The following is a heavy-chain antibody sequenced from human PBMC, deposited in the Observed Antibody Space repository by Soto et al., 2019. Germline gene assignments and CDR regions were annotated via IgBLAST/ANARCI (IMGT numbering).Heavy chain of an antibody. CDR1: GFTFSSYA. CDR2: ISGSGGST. D-gene: IGHD6-13*01. CDR3: AKDGDSSSWSSTTNYYFDY. V-gene: IGHV3-23*01. Sequence: VGSLRLSCAASGFTFSSYAMSWVRQAPVKVLEWVSAISGSGGSTYYADSVKGRFTISRDNSKNTLYLQMNSLRAEDTAVYYCAKDGDSSSWSSTTNYYFDYWGQGTLVTVSS. J-gene: IGHJ4*02.